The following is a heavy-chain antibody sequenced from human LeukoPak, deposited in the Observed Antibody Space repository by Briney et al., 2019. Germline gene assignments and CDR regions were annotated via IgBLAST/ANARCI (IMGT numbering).Heavy chain of an antibody. D-gene: IGHD6-19*01. J-gene: IGHJ4*02. CDR2: ISSNGGST. V-gene: IGHV3-64*01. CDR1: GFTFSSYA. Sequence: GGSLRLSCAASGFTFSSYAMHWVRQAPGKGLEYVSAISSNGGSTYYANSVKGRFTISRDNSKNTLYLQMGSLRAEDMAVYYCARVKAPRLRLIAATGQQWLPPDYWGQGTLVTVSS. CDR3: ARVKAPRLRLIAATGQQWLPPDY.